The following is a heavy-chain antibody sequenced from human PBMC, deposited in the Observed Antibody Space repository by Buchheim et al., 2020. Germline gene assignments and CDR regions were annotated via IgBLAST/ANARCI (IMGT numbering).Heavy chain of an antibody. V-gene: IGHV3-23*01. CDR2: ISGSGGST. CDR1: GFTFSSYA. CDR3: AKDIVVVVAATPGYYGMDV. J-gene: IGHJ6*02. D-gene: IGHD2-15*01. Sequence: EVQLLESGGGLVQPGGSLRLSCAASGFTFSSYAMSWVRQAPGKGLEWVSAISGSGGSTYYADSVKGRFTISRDNSKNTLYLQMNSLRAEDTAVYYCAKDIVVVVAATPGYYGMDVWGQGTT.